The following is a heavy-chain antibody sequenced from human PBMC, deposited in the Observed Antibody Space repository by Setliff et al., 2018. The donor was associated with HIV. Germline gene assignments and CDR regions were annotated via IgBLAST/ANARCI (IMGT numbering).Heavy chain of an antibody. Sequence: AASVKVSCKASGGDFLSYAFVWVRRAPGQGLEWMGGIHPIFGKPYYSHKFQDRVTITADESTTTVYMQLRGLKSEDTALYFCAREGCSGESCSSFDTFDVWGQGTVVTVSS. D-gene: IGHD6-19*01. V-gene: IGHV1-69*13. CDR1: GGDFLSYA. J-gene: IGHJ3*01. CDR3: AREGCSGESCSSFDTFDV. CDR2: IHPIFGKP.